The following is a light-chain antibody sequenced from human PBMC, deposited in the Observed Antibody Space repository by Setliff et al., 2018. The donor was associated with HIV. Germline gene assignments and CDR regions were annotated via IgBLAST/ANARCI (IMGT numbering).Light chain of an antibody. Sequence: QSALAQPASVSGSPGQSITISCTGTSNDVGRYDLVSWYQQHSARAPKLIIYQATRRPSGVSNRFSGSKSGNVASLTISGLQAEDEADYYCCSNTGSNTFVFGTGTKGTVL. CDR3: CSNTGSNTFV. J-gene: IGLJ1*01. CDR1: SNDVGRYDL. CDR2: QAT. V-gene: IGLV2-23*01.